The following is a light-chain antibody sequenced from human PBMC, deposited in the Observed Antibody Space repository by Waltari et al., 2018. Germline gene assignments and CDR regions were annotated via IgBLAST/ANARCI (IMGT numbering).Light chain of an antibody. V-gene: IGKV3-15*01. Sequence: EIVMTQSPATLSVSPGERATLSCRASQRISSNLAWYQQKPGQTPRLLIYGASTRATGIPARFTGSGSGTDFTLTISSMQSEDFAVYYCQEYNNWPPTWTFGQGTKVEIK. CDR2: GAS. CDR3: QEYNNWPPTWT. CDR1: QRISSN. J-gene: IGKJ1*01.